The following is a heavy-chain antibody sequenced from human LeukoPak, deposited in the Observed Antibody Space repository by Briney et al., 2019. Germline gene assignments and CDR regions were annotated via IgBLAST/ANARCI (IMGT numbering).Heavy chain of an antibody. J-gene: IGHJ4*02. D-gene: IGHD3-22*01. CDR1: GGTFISYA. CDR2: IIPIFGTA. Sequence: ASVKVSCKASGGTFISYAISWVRQAPGQGLEWMGGIIPIFGTANYAQKFQGRVTITADESTSTAYMELSSLRSEDTAVYYCATDHRPLTYYYDSSGYSYWGQGTLVTVCS. V-gene: IGHV1-69*01. CDR3: ATDHRPLTYYYDSSGYSY.